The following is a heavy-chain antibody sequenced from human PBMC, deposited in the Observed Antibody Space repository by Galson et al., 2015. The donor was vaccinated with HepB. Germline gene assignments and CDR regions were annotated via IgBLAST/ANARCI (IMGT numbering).Heavy chain of an antibody. J-gene: IGHJ3*02. CDR3: VSRAVTTKYGFDI. CDR2: ISSSRGST. CDR1: GFTFSSYA. Sequence: SLILSCAASGFTFSSYAMHWVLQAPGRGLEYVSGISSSRGSTYYADSVKGRFTISRDNSKNTLYLQMNSLRAEDTAVYYCVSRAVTTKYGFDIWGQGTMVTVSS. V-gene: IGHV3-64D*06. D-gene: IGHD6-19*01.